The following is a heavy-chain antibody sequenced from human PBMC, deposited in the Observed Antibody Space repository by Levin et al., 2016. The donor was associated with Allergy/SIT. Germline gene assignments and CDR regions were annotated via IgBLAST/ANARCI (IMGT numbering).Heavy chain of an antibody. Sequence: SGPTLVKPTQTLTLTCTFSGFSLSTSGVGVGWIRQPPGKALEWLALIYWDDDKRYSPSLKSRLTITKDTSKNQVVLTMTNMDPVDTATYYCAHSNTVSSSWPRGYEYFQHWGQGTLVTVSS. V-gene: IGHV2-5*02. D-gene: IGHD6-13*01. CDR2: IYWDDDK. CDR3: AHSNTVSSSWPRGYEYFQH. CDR1: GFSLSTSGVG. J-gene: IGHJ1*01.